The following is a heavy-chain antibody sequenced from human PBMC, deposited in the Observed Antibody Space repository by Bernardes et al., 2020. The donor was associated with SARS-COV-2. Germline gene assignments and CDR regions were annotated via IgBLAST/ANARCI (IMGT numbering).Heavy chain of an antibody. CDR3: AKPGTDY. J-gene: IGHJ4*02. Sequence: GGSPRLSCAASGFPFISSAMSWVRQAPGKGLEWVSVISGSGGRTNYADSVMGRFTISRDNSKNTLFLQMKRLRAEDTAVYYCAKPGTDYWGQGTLVTVSA. CDR1: GFPFISSA. V-gene: IGHV3-23*01. D-gene: IGHD1-1*01. CDR2: ISGSGGRT.